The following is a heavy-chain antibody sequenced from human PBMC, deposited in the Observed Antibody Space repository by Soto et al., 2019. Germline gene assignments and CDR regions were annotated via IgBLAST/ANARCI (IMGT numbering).Heavy chain of an antibody. D-gene: IGHD3-3*02. CDR1: GYSFTSYG. CDR2: ISPYTDKT. Sequence: QVQLVQSGAEVRKPGASVKVSCKTSGYSFTSYGISWVRQAPGQGLEWMAWISPYTDKTDYAQKFQGKVILTTDTSTSTIYMDLRSLTSDDTAVYYCARDYHLAPRHGYGIDVWGQGTTVIVSS. J-gene: IGHJ6*02. CDR3: ARDYHLAPRHGYGIDV. V-gene: IGHV1-18*01.